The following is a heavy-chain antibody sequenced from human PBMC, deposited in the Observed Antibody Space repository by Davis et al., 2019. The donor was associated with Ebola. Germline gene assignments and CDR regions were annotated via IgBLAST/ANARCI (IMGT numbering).Heavy chain of an antibody. CDR3: AKDTEAAPLFYYYYYGMDV. CDR2: ISYDGSKK. Sequence: GESLKISCVASGFPLSSYDMHWVRQAPGKGLEWVAFISYDGSKKYYVDSVKGRLTISRDNSKNTLYLQMNSLRAEDTAVYYCAKDTEAAPLFYYYYYGMDVWGKGTTVTVSS. CDR1: GFPLSSYD. V-gene: IGHV3-30*18. D-gene: IGHD6-13*01. J-gene: IGHJ6*04.